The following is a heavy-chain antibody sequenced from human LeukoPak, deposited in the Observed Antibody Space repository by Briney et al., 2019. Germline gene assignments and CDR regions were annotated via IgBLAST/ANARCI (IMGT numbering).Heavy chain of an antibody. CDR2: MSRRADRI. Sequence: GGSLRLSCTVVWVTLSDYELNWVRQAPGKGPEWVSYMSRRADRIDHADSVKGRFTMSRDIARKSVHLQMTSLRVEDTAVYYGATRVPYTGYNSWGQGTLVTVSS. V-gene: IGHV3-48*03. CDR1: WVTLSDYE. D-gene: IGHD5-12*01. J-gene: IGHJ4*02. CDR3: ATRVPYTGYNS.